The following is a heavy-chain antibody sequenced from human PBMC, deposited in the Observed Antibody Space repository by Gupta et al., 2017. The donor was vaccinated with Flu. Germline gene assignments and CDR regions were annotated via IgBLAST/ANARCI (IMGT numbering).Heavy chain of an antibody. CDR2: IRKDAEGGTT. J-gene: IGHJ4*02. CDR1: GFTFGDYA. V-gene: IGHV3-49*04. Sequence: EVQLVESGGGLEQPGRSLSLSCRTSGFTFGDYAMAWVRQAPGKGLEWVGIIRKDAEGGTTAYAASVNGRFTITRDGSKSIVYLHMNSLKIEDTATYYCTRDRGISGPTGIDFWGQGTLVTVSS. D-gene: IGHD1-7*01. CDR3: TRDRGISGPTGIDF.